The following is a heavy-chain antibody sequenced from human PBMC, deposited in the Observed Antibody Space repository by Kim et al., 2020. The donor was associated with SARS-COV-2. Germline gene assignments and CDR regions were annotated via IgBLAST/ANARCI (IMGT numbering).Heavy chain of an antibody. V-gene: IGHV1-3*01. Sequence: ASVKVSCKASGYTFSNYAMHWVRQAPGQRLEWMGWINAGSGNTEYSQKFQGRLIIARDTSASTAYMELSSLRSEDTAVYYCARGGAVLRFLECLSSYFDSWGHGALVTVSS. D-gene: IGHD3-3*01. J-gene: IGHJ4*01. CDR2: INAGSGNT. CDR1: GYTFSNYA. CDR3: ARGGAVLRFLECLSSYFDS.